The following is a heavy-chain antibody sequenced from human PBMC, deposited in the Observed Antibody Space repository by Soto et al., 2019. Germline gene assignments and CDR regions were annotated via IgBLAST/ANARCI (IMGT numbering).Heavy chain of an antibody. CDR2: IFSNDEK. Sequence: QVTLKESGPVLVKPTETLTLTCTVSGFSLSNARMGVSWIRQPPGKALEWLAHIFSNDEKSYSTSLKSRLTSSXDXYKSQVVLTMTNMDPVDTATYYCARTKLYYYYGMDVWGQGTTVTVSS. CDR1: GFSLSNARMG. J-gene: IGHJ6*02. CDR3: ARTKLYYYYGMDV. V-gene: IGHV2-26*01.